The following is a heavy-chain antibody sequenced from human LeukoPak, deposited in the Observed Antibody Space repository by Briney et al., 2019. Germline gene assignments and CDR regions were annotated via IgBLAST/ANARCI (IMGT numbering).Heavy chain of an antibody. J-gene: IGHJ3*02. CDR2: INGRDGRT. CDR3: ARGEAFAFDM. CDR1: GFTFSNYA. Sequence: PGGSLRLSCAAPGFTFSNYAMGWFRQAPGKGLEWVSSINGRDGRTYYADSVTGRFSISSDNSKNTLFLQMNSLRAGDTAVYYCARGEAFAFDMWGQGTMVTVSS. V-gene: IGHV3-23*01.